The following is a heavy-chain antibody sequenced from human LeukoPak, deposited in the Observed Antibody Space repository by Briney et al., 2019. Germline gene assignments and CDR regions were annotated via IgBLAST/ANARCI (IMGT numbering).Heavy chain of an antibody. J-gene: IGHJ4*02. CDR3: ARESVVPAAVLDY. V-gene: IGHV3-9*01. Sequence: GGSLRLSCAASGFTFDDYAMHWVRQAPGKGLEWVSGISWNSGSIGYADSVKGRFTISRDNAKNSLYLQMNSLRAEDTAVYYCARESVVPAAVLDYWGQGTLVTVSS. CDR2: ISWNSGSI. CDR1: GFTFDDYA. D-gene: IGHD2-2*01.